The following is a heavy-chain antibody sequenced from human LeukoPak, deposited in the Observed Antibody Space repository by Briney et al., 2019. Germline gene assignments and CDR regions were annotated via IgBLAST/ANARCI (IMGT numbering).Heavy chain of an antibody. D-gene: IGHD3-10*01. J-gene: IGHJ4*02. CDR2: IRYDGSNK. V-gene: IGHV3-30*02. CDR3: ATGRLGELSRPFAY. CDR1: GFTFSSYE. Sequence: GGSLRLSCAASGFTFSSYEMNWVRQAPGKGLEWVAFIRYDGSNKYYTDSVKGRFTISRDNSKNTLYLEMNSLRAEDTAVYNCATGRLGELSRPFAYWGQGTLVTVSS.